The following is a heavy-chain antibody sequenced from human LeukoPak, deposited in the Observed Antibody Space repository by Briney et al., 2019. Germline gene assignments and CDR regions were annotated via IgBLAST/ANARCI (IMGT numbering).Heavy chain of an antibody. J-gene: IGHJ4*02. CDR3: ARDCHIGDCSGGSWKLDY. Sequence: GGSLRLSCAASGFTFSSYWMSWVRQAPGKGLEWVANIKQDGSEKYYVDSVKGRFTISRDNAKNSLYLQMNSLRAEDTAVYYCARDCHIGDCSGGSWKLDYWGQGTLVTVSS. D-gene: IGHD2-15*01. V-gene: IGHV3-7*01. CDR2: IKQDGSEK. CDR1: GFTFSSYW.